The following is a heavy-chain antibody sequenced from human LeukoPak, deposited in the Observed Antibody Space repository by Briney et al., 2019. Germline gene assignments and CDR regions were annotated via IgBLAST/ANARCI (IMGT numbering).Heavy chain of an antibody. J-gene: IGHJ6*02. Sequence: SETLSLTCTVSGGSISSYYWSWIRQPPGKGLEWIGYIYYSGSTNYNPSLKSRVTISVDTSKNQFSLKLSSVTAADTAVYYCARVGYYYYYGMDVWGQGTTVTVSS. CDR2: IYYSGST. V-gene: IGHV4-59*01. D-gene: IGHD1-26*01. CDR1: GGSISSYY. CDR3: ARVGYYYYYGMDV.